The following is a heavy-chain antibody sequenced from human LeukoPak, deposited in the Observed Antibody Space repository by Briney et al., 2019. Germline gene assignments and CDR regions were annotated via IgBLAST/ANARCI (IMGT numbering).Heavy chain of an antibody. V-gene: IGHV1-69*06. CDR3: AKGRGRLHVNRGVYNYHYYMEV. CDR1: GYTFISYE. Sequence: ASVKVSCKASGYTFISYEIHWVRQATGQGLEWMGGIIPIFGRAYYAQNLQGRVTITADKSTSTAYMELSSLGSEDTAIYYCAKGRGRLHVNRGVYNYHYYMEVWGTGTTVIVSS. D-gene: IGHD3-10*01. CDR2: IIPIFGRA. J-gene: IGHJ6*03.